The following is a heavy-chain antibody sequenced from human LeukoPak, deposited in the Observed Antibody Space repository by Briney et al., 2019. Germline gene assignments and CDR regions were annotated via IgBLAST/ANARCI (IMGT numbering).Heavy chain of an antibody. J-gene: IGHJ5*02. Sequence: ASVKVSCKASGGTFSSYAISWVRQAPGQGLEWMGGIIPIFGTANYAQKFQGRVTITTDESTSTAYMELSSLRSEDTAVYYCARGRAARRGNWFDPWGQGTLVTVSS. CDR2: IIPIFGTA. CDR1: GGTFSSYA. V-gene: IGHV1-69*05. CDR3: ARGRAARRGNWFDP. D-gene: IGHD6-6*01.